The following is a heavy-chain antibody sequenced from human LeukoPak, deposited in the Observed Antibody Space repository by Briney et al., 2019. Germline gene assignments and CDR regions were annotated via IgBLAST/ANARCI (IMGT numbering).Heavy chain of an antibody. D-gene: IGHD2-2*01. J-gene: IGHJ4*02. V-gene: IGHV3-53*01. Sequence: HPGGSLRLSCAASGFVVSDTFMSWFRQAPGKGLEWVSVIYTRGNKFYADSVKGRFTISRDNSENTLYLQMNNLRAEDTAVYYCAKEGPEVVVPAAIFYFDYWGQGTLVTVSS. CDR2: IYTRGNK. CDR1: GFVVSDTF. CDR3: AKEGPEVVVPAAIFYFDY.